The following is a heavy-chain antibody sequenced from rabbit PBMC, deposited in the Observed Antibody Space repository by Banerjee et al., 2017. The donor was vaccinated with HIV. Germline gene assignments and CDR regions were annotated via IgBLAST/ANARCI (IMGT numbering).Heavy chain of an antibody. J-gene: IGHJ4*01. D-gene: IGHD1-1*01. CDR3: ARRATSSGYANNL. CDR2: IGSDTGNT. Sequence: QSLEESGGDLVKPGASLTLTCTASGFSFSSGYGMCWVRQAPGKGLELIACIGSDTGNTYYATWAKGRFTISKTSSTTVTLQMTGLTAADTATYFCARRATSSGYANNLWGPGTLVTVS. V-gene: IGHV1S40*01. CDR1: GFSFSSGYG.